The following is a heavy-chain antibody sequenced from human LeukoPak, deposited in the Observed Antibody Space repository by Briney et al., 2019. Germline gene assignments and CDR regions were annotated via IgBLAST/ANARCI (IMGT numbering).Heavy chain of an antibody. J-gene: IGHJ4*02. V-gene: IGHV4-39*01. Sequence: PSETLSLTCTVSGGSISRSSYYWGWIRQPPGKGLEWIGSIYYSGSTYYNPSLKSRVTISVDTSKNQFSLKLSSVTAADTAVYYCARTNYCSSTSCYNFDYWGQGTLVPVSS. D-gene: IGHD2-2*01. CDR3: ARTNYCSSTSCYNFDY. CDR2: IYYSGST. CDR1: GGSISRSSYY.